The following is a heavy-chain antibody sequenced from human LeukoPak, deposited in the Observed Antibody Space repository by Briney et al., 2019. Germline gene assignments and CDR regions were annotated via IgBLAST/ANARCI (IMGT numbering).Heavy chain of an antibody. CDR1: GYTFTSYY. Sequence: SCKASGYTFTSYYMHWVRQAPGKGLEWVAVISYDGSNKYYADSVKGRFTISRDNSKNTLYLQMNSLRAEDTAVYYCASGATTDVGFWGQGTLVTVSS. V-gene: IGHV3-30-3*01. J-gene: IGHJ4*02. CDR3: ASGATTDVGF. CDR2: ISYDGSNK. D-gene: IGHD1-26*01.